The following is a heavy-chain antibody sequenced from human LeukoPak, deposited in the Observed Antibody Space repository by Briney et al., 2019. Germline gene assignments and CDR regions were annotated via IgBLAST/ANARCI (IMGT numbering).Heavy chain of an antibody. CDR2: TNHSGST. D-gene: IGHD3-16*02. CDR3: ARRVWGSYRYTDFDY. CDR1: GGSFRGSY. Sequence: SETLSLTCAVSGGSFRGSYWSWVCHPPAKGLEWIGETNHSGSTNYNPSLKSRVTLSVATSKNQFSLKLSSVNAADTAVFYCARRVWGSYRYTDFDYWGQGTLVTVSS. J-gene: IGHJ4*02. V-gene: IGHV4-34*01.